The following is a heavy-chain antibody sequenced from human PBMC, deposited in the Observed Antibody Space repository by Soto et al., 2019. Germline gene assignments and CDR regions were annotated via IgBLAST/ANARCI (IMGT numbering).Heavy chain of an antibody. CDR1: GYTFTYRY. J-gene: IGHJ6*03. D-gene: IGHD2-8*01. V-gene: IGHV1-45*02. CDR3: ASHREDIVLMVYSREYYYMDV. CDR2: ITPFNGNT. Sequence: SGKVSCKASGYTFTYRYLHWVRQAPRQALEWMGWITPFNGNTNYAQKFQDRVTITRDRSMSTAYMELSSLRSEDTAMYYCASHREDIVLMVYSREYYYMDVWGKGTTVTVSS.